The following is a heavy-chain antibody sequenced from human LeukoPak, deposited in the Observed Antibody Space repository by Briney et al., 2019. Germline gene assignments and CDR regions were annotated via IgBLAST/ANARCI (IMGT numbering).Heavy chain of an antibody. J-gene: IGHJ4*02. CDR2: ISGYNGNT. D-gene: IGHD6-19*01. CDR1: GYTFTSYG. V-gene: IGHV1-18*01. CDR3: ARDFKRGYSSGRYSWGTGSSNDY. Sequence: ASVKVSCKASGYTFTSYGISWVRQAPGQGLEWMGWISGYNGNTNYAQQKLQGRVTMTTDTSTSTAYMELRSLRSDDTAVYYCARDFKRGYSSGRYSWGTGSSNDYWGQGTLVTVSS.